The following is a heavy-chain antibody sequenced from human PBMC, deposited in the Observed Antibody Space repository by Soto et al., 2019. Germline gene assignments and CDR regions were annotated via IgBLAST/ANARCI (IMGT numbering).Heavy chain of an antibody. D-gene: IGHD3-10*01. J-gene: IGHJ6*02. CDR2: INWNGGST. V-gene: IGHV3-20*04. CDR3: ARDRGYYYGSGSYFGGYYYYGMDV. Sequence: GGSLRLSCAASGFTFDYYGMSWVRQAPGKGLEWVSGINWNGGSTGYADSVKGRFTISRDNAKNSLYLQMNSLRAEDTALYYCARDRGYYYGSGSYFGGYYYYGMDVRGQGTTVTVSS. CDR1: GFTFDYYG.